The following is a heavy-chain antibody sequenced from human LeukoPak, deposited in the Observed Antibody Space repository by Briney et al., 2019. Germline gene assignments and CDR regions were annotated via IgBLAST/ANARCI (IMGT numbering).Heavy chain of an antibody. D-gene: IGHD3-9*01. Sequence: ASVKVSCKAFGYTFTSYGISWVRQAPGQGLEWMGWISAYNGNTNYAQKLQGRVTMTTDTSTSTAYMELRSLRSDDTAVYYCARDGYYDILTGYQNNAFDIWGQGTMVTVSS. CDR2: ISAYNGNT. CDR1: GYTFTSYG. J-gene: IGHJ3*02. V-gene: IGHV1-18*04. CDR3: ARDGYYDILTGYQNNAFDI.